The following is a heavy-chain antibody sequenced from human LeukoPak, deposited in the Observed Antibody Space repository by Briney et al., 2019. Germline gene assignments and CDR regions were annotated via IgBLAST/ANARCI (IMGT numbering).Heavy chain of an antibody. CDR1: GFTFSSYS. D-gene: IGHD6-13*01. V-gene: IGHV3-48*04. Sequence: PGGSLRLSCAASGFTFSSYSMNWVRQAPGKGLEWVSYISSSSSTIYYADSVKGRFTISRDNAKNSLYLQMNSLRAEDTAVYYCARSGYSSSSYYFDYWGQGTLVTVSS. CDR3: ARSGYSSSSYYFDY. J-gene: IGHJ4*02. CDR2: ISSSSSTI.